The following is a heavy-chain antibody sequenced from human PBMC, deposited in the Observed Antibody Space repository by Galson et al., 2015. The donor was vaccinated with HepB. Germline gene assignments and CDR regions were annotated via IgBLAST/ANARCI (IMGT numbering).Heavy chain of an antibody. V-gene: IGHV3-21*01. CDR2: ISSSSSYI. CDR1: GFTFSSYS. J-gene: IGHJ4*02. D-gene: IGHD6-13*01. CDR3: ARDMEVGSSSWLEVGYFDY. Sequence: SLRLSCAASGFTFSSYSMNWVRQAPGKGLEWVSSISSSSSYIYYADSVKGRFTISRDNAKNSLYLQMNSLRAEDTAVYYCARDMEVGSSSWLEVGYFDYWGQGTLVTVSS.